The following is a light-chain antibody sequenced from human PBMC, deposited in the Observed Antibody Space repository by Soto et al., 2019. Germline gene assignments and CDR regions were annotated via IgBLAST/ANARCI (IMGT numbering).Light chain of an antibody. CDR3: QQYDNSPLT. J-gene: IGKJ4*01. Sequence: EIVLTQSPGTLSLSPGERAILSCRASQSVSSSFLAWYQQKPGQAPRLLIYGASSRATGIPDRFSGSGSGTDFTLTISRLEPEDFAVYYCQQYDNSPLTFGGGTKVEIK. V-gene: IGKV3-20*01. CDR1: QSVSSSF. CDR2: GAS.